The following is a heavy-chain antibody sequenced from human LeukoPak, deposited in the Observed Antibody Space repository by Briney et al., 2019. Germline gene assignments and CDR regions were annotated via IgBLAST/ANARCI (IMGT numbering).Heavy chain of an antibody. CDR2: FIPIFGTA. V-gene: IGHV1-69*13. D-gene: IGHD3-22*01. CDR3: ARVGYYDSSGYPTYFDY. Sequence: ASVKVSCKASGGTFSSYAISWVRQAPGQGLDWMGGFIPIFGTANYAQKFQGRVTITADESTSTAYMELSSLRSEDTAVYYCARVGYYDSSGYPTYFDYWGQGTLVTVSS. CDR1: GGTFSSYA. J-gene: IGHJ4*02.